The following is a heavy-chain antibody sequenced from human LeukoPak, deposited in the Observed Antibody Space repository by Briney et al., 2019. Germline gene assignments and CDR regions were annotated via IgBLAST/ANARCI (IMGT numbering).Heavy chain of an antibody. CDR1: GFTVSSAY. D-gene: IGHD3-16*01. CDR3: ARGHDYLNYFDY. J-gene: IGHJ4*02. CDR2: IYSGGST. Sequence: GGSLRLSCAASGFTVSSAYMSWVRQAPGKGLEWVSVIYSGGSTYHADSVKGRFTISRDNSKNTVYLQMNSLRADDTAVYYCARGHDYLNYFDYWGQGTLVTVSS. V-gene: IGHV3-53*01.